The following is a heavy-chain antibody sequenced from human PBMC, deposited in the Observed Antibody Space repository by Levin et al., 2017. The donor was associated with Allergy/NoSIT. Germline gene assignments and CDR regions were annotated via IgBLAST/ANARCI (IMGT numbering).Heavy chain of an antibody. CDR3: ARGLGAVAATGVGY. Sequence: GESLKISCKASGYIFTTYDINWVRQATGQGLEWMGWMNPNSGDTGYPQKFQGRVTMTRDTSKTTAYMELSSLRSEDTAVYYCARGLGAVAATGVGYWGQGTLVTVSS. V-gene: IGHV1-8*01. D-gene: IGHD6-19*01. CDR1: GYIFTTYD. CDR2: MNPNSGDT. J-gene: IGHJ4*02.